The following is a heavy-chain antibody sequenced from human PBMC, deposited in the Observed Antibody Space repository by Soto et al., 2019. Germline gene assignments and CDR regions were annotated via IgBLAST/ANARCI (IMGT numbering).Heavy chain of an antibody. V-gene: IGHV1-18*04. D-gene: IGHD2-15*01. J-gene: IGHJ6*02. CDR1: GYTFISHG. CDR3: ARVSSSIVVVPDYGMDV. CDR2: ISGKNGNT. Sequence: QVQLVQSGVEVKKPGASVKVSCKASGYTFISHGISWVRQAPGQGLEWMGWISGKNGNTNYAQKLQGRVTLTTDTSTSTDYMELRSLRSDDTAVYYCARVSSSIVVVPDYGMDVWGQGTTVTVSS.